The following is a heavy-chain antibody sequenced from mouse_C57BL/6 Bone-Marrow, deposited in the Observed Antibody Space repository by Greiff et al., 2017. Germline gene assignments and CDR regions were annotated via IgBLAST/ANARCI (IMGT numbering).Heavy chain of an antibody. V-gene: IGHV14-4*01. CDR1: GFNIKDDY. CDR2: IDPEIGDT. J-gene: IGHJ2*01. CDR3: SSFDGNYFDF. Sequence: VQLKQSGAELVRPGASVKLSCTASGFNIKDDYIHWVKQRPEQGLEWIGRIDPEIGDTEYASKFTSKATITSDTSSNTAYLQLSSRTSEDTAVYSCSSFDGNYFDFWGQGSPLTVAS. D-gene: IGHD2-3*01.